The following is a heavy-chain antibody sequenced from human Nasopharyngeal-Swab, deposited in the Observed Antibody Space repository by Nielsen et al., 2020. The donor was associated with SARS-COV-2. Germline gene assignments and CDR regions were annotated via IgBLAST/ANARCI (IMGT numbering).Heavy chain of an antibody. Sequence: GESLKISCVASGFTFSLYTMNWVRQTPGKGLEWVVTINQDGSEKYYVDSVKGRFTISRDNAKNSLYLQMNSLRAEDTAVYYCAKGFSPDVWGQGTTVTVSS. CDR2: INQDGSEK. CDR3: AKGFSPDV. J-gene: IGHJ6*02. CDR1: GFTFSLYT. V-gene: IGHV3-7*01.